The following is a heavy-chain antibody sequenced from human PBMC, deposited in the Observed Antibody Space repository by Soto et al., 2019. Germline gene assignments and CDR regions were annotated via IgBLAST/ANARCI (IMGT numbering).Heavy chain of an antibody. J-gene: IGHJ3*02. D-gene: IGHD6-19*01. CDR1: GGSVSSGSYY. V-gene: IGHV4-61*01. Sequence: PSETLSLTCTVSGGSVSSGSYYWSWIRQPPGKGLEWIGYIYYSGSTNYNPSLKSRVTISVDTSKNQFSLKLSSVTAADTAVYYCARGGSSGWLGAFDIWGQGTMVTVSS. CDR3: ARGGSSGWLGAFDI. CDR2: IYYSGST.